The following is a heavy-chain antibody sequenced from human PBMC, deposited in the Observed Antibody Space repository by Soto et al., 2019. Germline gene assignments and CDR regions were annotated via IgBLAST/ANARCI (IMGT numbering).Heavy chain of an antibody. CDR3: ARSQGSSTSLEIYYYYYYGMDV. J-gene: IGHJ6*02. CDR1: GGTFSSYA. CDR2: IIPISGTA. Sequence: QVQLVQSGAEVKKPGSSVKVSCKASGGTFSSYAISWVRQAPGQGLEWMGGIIPISGTANYAQKFQGRVRITADESTSTACMELRSLRSEDTAVYYCARSQGSSTSLEIYYYYYYGMDVWGQGTTVTVSS. D-gene: IGHD2-2*01. V-gene: IGHV1-69*01.